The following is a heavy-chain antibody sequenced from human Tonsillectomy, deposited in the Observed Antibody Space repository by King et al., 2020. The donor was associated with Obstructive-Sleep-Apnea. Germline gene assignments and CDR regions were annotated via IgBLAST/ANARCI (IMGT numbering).Heavy chain of an antibody. CDR1: GFTFNNDW. CDR3: STRLGY. V-gene: IGHV3-15*01. Sequence: VQLVESGGGLVKPGGSLRLSCAASGFTFNNDWMSWVRQAPGKGLEWVGRIKRKTEDGRTEHAAPVNGRFTILRDGSKNTLYLHLNGLIIEDTAVYYCSTRLGYWGQGTLVTVSS. CDR2: IKRKTEDGRT. J-gene: IGHJ4*02. D-gene: IGHD5/OR15-5a*01.